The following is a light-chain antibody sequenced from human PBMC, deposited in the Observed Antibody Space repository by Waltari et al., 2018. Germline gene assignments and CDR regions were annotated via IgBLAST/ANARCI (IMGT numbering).Light chain of an antibody. V-gene: IGLV1-40*01. J-gene: IGLJ1*01. CDR2: GNS. Sequence: QAVLTQPPSVSGAPGQRVTIICTGGSSNTGAGSDAHRYQQLPETAPKPLIYGNSNRPSGVPDRFSGSKSGTSASLAITGLQTDDGADYYCQSYDTSLSGSFVFGTGTKVTVL. CDR3: QSYDTSLSGSFV. CDR1: SSNTGAGSD.